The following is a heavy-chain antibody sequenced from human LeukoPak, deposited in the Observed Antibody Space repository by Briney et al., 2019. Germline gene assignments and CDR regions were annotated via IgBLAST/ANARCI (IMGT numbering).Heavy chain of an antibody. CDR2: INPNSGGT. CDR3: ARAKVVPAAMAVDYYYMDV. V-gene: IGHV1-2*02. J-gene: IGHJ6*03. CDR1: GYTFTGYY. Sequence: ASVKVSCKASGYTFTGYYMHWVRQAPGQGLEWMGWINPNSGGTNYAQKFQGRVTMTRDTSISTAYMELSRLRSDDTAVYYCARAKVVPAAMAVDYYYMDVWGKGTTVTVSS. D-gene: IGHD2-2*01.